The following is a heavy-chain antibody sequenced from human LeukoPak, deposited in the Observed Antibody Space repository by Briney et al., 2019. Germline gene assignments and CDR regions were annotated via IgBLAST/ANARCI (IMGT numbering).Heavy chain of an antibody. J-gene: IGHJ5*02. CDR2: INSDGRST. Sequence: PGGSLRLSCAASGFTFSSYWMHGVRQAPGEGLVWVSRINSDGRSTSYADSVKGRFTISRDNAKNTLYLQMNSLRAEDTAVYYCAREMGIVVVPAAVRWFDPWGQGTLVTVSS. V-gene: IGHV3-74*01. CDR1: GFTFSSYW. D-gene: IGHD2-2*03. CDR3: AREMGIVVVPAAVRWFDP.